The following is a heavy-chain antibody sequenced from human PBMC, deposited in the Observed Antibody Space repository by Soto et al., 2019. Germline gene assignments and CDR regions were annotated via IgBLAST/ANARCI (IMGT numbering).Heavy chain of an antibody. CDR1: GFTVSSHY. Sequence: EVQLVESGGGLVQPGGSLRLSCAASGFTVSSHYMSWVRQAPGKGLEWVSVIYSGGSTYYADSVKGRFTISRHNSKNTLYLQMNSLRAEDTAVYYCARVNPGGLAEYSSSSAIDYWGQGTLVTVSS. V-gene: IGHV3-53*04. D-gene: IGHD6-6*01. CDR2: IYSGGST. CDR3: ARVNPGGLAEYSSSSAIDY. J-gene: IGHJ4*02.